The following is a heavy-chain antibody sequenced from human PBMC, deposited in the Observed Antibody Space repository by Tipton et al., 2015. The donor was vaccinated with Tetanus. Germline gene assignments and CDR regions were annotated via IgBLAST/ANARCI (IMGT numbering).Heavy chain of an antibody. J-gene: IGHJ3*02. CDR1: DSIASHSY. CDR2: INGEASDT. CDR3: ARELAYDGSGRDAFDI. D-gene: IGHD3-10*01. Sequence: SLRLSCAVSDSIASHSYVTWVRQAPGKGLEWVSRINGEASDTGYADSVKGRLSISRDNTKNMLYLQINSLRAEDTAVYYCARELAYDGSGRDAFDIWGQGTMVTVSS. V-gene: IGHV3-74*01.